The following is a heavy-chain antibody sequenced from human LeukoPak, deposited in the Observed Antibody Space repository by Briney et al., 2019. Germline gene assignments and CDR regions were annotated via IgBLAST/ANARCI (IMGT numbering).Heavy chain of an antibody. CDR3: ARHEYSGSYYGLSWFDP. J-gene: IGHJ5*02. CDR2: IYYSGST. D-gene: IGHD1-26*01. Sequence: SETLSLTCTVSGGSISSSGYYWGWIRQPPGKGLEWIASIYYSGSTYYNPSLRSRVTISVDTSKNQLSLKLSSLTAADTAVYYCARHEYSGSYYGLSWFDPWGQGTLVTVPS. V-gene: IGHV4-39*01. CDR1: GGSISSSGYY.